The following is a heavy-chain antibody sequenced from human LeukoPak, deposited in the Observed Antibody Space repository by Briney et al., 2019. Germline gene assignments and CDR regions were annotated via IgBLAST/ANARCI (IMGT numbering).Heavy chain of an antibody. Sequence: ASVKVSCKASGYNFTGYYMHWVRQAPGQGLECMGWINPNSGGTNYAQKFQGRVTMTRDTSISTAYMDLSGLRSDDTAVYYCARGFVVRGVSPIRPPLSGAFHIWGQGTMVTVSS. CDR3: ARGFVVRGVSPIRPPLSGAFHI. V-gene: IGHV1-2*02. D-gene: IGHD3-10*01. J-gene: IGHJ3*02. CDR1: GYNFTGYY. CDR2: INPNSGGT.